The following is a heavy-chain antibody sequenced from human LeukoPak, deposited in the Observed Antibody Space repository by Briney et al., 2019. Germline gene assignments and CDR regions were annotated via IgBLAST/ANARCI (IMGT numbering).Heavy chain of an antibody. V-gene: IGHV3-30*18. D-gene: IGHD6-19*01. CDR2: ISYDGSNK. Sequence: GGSLRLSCAASGFTFSSCGMHWVRQAPGKGLEWVAVISYDGSNKYYADSVKGRFTISRDNSKNTLFLEMNSLRAEDTAVYYCAKALTSGWYLDAFNIWGQGRMVTVSS. CDR1: GFTFSSCG. CDR3: AKALTSGWYLDAFNI. J-gene: IGHJ3*02.